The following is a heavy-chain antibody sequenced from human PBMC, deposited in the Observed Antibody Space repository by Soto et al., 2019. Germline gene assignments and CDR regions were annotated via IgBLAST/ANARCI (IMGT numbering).Heavy chain of an antibody. CDR1: GGSISSYY. Sequence: PSETLSLTCTVSGGSISSYYWSWIRQPPGKGLEWIAYIYYSGSTEYNPSLKSRVTISVDTSKNQFSLKLSSVTAADTAVYYCARDHPTMDYYYYYGMDVWGQGTTVTVSS. CDR3: ARDHPTMDYYYYYGMDV. V-gene: IGHV4-59*12. J-gene: IGHJ6*02. CDR2: IYYSGST. D-gene: IGHD3-10*01.